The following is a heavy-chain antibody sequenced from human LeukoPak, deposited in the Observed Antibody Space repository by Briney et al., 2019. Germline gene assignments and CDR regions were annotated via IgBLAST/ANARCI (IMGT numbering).Heavy chain of an antibody. Sequence: ASVKVSCKASGYTFTSYDINWVRQATGQGLEWMGWMSPNSGNTGYAQKFQGRVTMTRNTSISTAYMELSSLRSEDTAVYYCARGGYCSSTSCPDWFDPWGQGTLVTVSS. J-gene: IGHJ5*02. CDR3: ARGGYCSSTSCPDWFDP. CDR2: MSPNSGNT. D-gene: IGHD2-2*01. V-gene: IGHV1-8*01. CDR1: GYTFTSYD.